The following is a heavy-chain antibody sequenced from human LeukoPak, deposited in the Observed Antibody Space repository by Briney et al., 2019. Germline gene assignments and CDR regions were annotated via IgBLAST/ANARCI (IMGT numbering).Heavy chain of an antibody. Sequence: GGSLRLSCAAPGFTFSSYSMNWVRQAPGKGLEWVSSISSSSSYIYYADSVKGRFTISRDNAKNSLYLRMNSLRAEDTAVYYCAELGITMIGGVWGKGTTVTISS. J-gene: IGHJ6*04. CDR2: ISSSSSYI. CDR3: AELGITMIGGV. V-gene: IGHV3-21*01. D-gene: IGHD3-10*02. CDR1: GFTFSSYS.